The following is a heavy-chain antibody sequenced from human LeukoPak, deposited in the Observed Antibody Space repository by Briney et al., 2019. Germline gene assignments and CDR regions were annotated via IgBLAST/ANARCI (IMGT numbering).Heavy chain of an antibody. Sequence: GASVKVSCKASGYTFTSHYLHWVRQAPGQGLEWMGIINPSGGSTSYAQKFQGRVTMTRDTSTSTVYMELSSLRSEDAAVYYCARAAVGGDCYDYWGQGTLVTVSS. CDR1: GYTFTSHY. J-gene: IGHJ4*02. D-gene: IGHD2-21*01. CDR3: ARAAVGGDCYDY. V-gene: IGHV1-46*01. CDR2: INPSGGST.